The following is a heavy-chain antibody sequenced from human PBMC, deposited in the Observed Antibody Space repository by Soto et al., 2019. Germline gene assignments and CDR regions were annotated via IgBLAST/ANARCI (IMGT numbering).Heavy chain of an antibody. V-gene: IGHV1-2*04. CDR1: GYTFTGYY. Sequence: ASVKVSCKASGYTFTGYYMHWVRQAPGQGLEWMGWINPNSGGTNYAQKFQGWVTMTRDTSISTAYMELSRLRSDDTAVYYCARDLEGTTVTTSLDVWGQGTTVTVSS. CDR3: ARDLEGTTVTTSLDV. CDR2: INPNSGGT. J-gene: IGHJ6*02. D-gene: IGHD4-17*01.